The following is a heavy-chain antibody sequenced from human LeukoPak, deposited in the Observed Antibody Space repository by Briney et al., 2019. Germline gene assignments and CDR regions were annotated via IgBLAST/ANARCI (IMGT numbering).Heavy chain of an antibody. J-gene: IGHJ6*03. D-gene: IGHD2-2*01. CDR2: ISSSSSTI. Sequence: GGSLRLSCEASGFTFRTYSMNWVRQAPGKGLEGISYISSSSSTIYYADSVKGRFTISRDNAKNSLYLQMNSLRAEDTAVYYCARVGCSSTTCYYGPTHYYYYYMDVWGKGTTVTVSS. CDR1: GFTFRTYS. V-gene: IGHV3-48*01. CDR3: ARVGCSSTTCYYGPTHYYYYYMDV.